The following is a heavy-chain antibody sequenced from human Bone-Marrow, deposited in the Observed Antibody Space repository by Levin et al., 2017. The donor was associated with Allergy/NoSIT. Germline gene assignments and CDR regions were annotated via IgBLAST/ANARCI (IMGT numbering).Heavy chain of an antibody. Sequence: VSGPTLVKPTQTLTLTCTFSGFSLSTTGVAVGWVRQSPGEALEWLALLSWDDEKRYSPSLESRLSITRDTSKNQVVLTMTNMDSVDTATYFCAHSSQAWFGEFSHWGQGTLVTVSS. CDR1: GFSLSTTGVA. D-gene: IGHD3-10*01. CDR2: LSWDDEK. CDR3: AHSSQAWFGEFSH. V-gene: IGHV2-5*02. J-gene: IGHJ4*02.